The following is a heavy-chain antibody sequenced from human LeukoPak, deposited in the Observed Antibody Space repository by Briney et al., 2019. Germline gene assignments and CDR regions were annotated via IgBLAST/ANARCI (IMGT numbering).Heavy chain of an antibody. CDR2: IIPIFGTA. CDR1: GGTFSSYA. J-gene: IGHJ3*02. D-gene: IGHD3-22*01. CDR3: SRETITYYYDSGRFAFDI. V-gene: IGHV1-69*01. Sequence: SVKVSCKASGGTFSSYAISWVRQAHGQGLEWMGGIIPIFGTANYAKTFQGRVTITADDSTSTAYMELSSPVTGATAVFYCSRETITYYYDSGRFAFDIWGKGTMVTVSS.